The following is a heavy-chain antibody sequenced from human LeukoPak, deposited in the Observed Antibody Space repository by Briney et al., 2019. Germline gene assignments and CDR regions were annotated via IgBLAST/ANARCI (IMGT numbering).Heavy chain of an antibody. CDR1: GGTFSSYA. Sequence: SVKVSCKASGGTFSSYAISWVRQAPGQGLEWMGGIIPIFGTANYAQKFQGRVTITADESTSTAYMELRSLRSDDTAVYYCGRDFMSMIPSAPGIWGQGTKVTVSS. D-gene: IGHD3-22*01. J-gene: IGHJ3*02. CDR2: IIPIFGTA. CDR3: GRDFMSMIPSAPGI. V-gene: IGHV1-69*13.